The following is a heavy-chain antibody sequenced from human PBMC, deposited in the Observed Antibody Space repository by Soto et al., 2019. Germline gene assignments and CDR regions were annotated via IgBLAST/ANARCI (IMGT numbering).Heavy chain of an antibody. V-gene: IGHV3-30-3*01. Sequence: QVQLVESGGGVGQPGRSLRLSCVASGFTFSRYAIHWVRQAPGKGLEWVAVISYDGSDKYYADSVKGRFTISRDNSKNTLYLQMNSLRTDDTAVYYCASDYGDYDFLDYWGQGTLVTVSS. CDR2: ISYDGSDK. CDR1: GFTFSRYA. D-gene: IGHD4-17*01. CDR3: ASDYGDYDFLDY. J-gene: IGHJ4*02.